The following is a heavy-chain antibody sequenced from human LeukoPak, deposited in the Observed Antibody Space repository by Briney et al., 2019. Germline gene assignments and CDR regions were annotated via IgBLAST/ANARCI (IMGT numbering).Heavy chain of an antibody. CDR3: ARTGPRYSSGWYYNWFDP. Sequence: GGSLRLSCAASGFTFSSYAMHWVRQAPGKGLEWVAVISYDGSNKYYADSVKGRFTISRDNSKNTLYLQMNSLRAEDTAVYYCARTGPRYSSGWYYNWFDPWGQGTLVTVSS. D-gene: IGHD6-19*01. CDR2: ISYDGSNK. CDR1: GFTFSSYA. J-gene: IGHJ5*02. V-gene: IGHV3-30-3*01.